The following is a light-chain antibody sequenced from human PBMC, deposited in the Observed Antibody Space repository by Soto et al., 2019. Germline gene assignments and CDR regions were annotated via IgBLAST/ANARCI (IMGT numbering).Light chain of an antibody. CDR1: QSVSNNY. J-gene: IGKJ4*01. CDR2: DAS. CDR3: QQRSNWPPVT. Sequence: ESVLTQSPGTLSLSPGERATLSCRASQSVSNNYLAWYQQKPGQAPRLLIYDASNRATGIPARFSGSGSGTDFTLTISSLEPEDFAVYYCQQRSNWPPVTFGGGTKVDIK. V-gene: IGKV3-11*01.